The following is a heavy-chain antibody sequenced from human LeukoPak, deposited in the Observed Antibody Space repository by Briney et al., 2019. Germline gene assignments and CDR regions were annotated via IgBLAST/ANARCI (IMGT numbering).Heavy chain of an antibody. V-gene: IGHV4-38-2*02. J-gene: IGHJ4*02. CDR2: INHSGST. CDR3: ARTAYCGGDCSAFDY. CDR1: GYSISSGYY. Sequence: SETLSLTCTVSGYSISSGYYWGWIRQPPGKGLEWIGEINHSGSTNYNPSLKSRVTISVDTSKNQFSLKLSSVTAADTAVYYCARTAYCGGDCSAFDYWGQGTLVTVSS. D-gene: IGHD2-21*02.